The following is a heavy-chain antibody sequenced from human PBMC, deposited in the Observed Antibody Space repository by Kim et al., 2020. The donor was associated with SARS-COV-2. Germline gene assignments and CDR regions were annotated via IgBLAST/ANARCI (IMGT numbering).Heavy chain of an antibody. CDR3: ATPLRYFDWGANAFDI. D-gene: IGHD3-9*01. Sequence: GGSLRLSCAASGFTFSSYGMHWVRQAPGKGLEWVAVIWYDGSNKYYADSVKGRFTISRDNSKNTLYLQMNSLRAEDTAVYYCATPLRYFDWGANAFDIWGQGTMVTVSS. CDR1: GFTFSSYG. CDR2: IWYDGSNK. V-gene: IGHV3-33*01. J-gene: IGHJ3*02.